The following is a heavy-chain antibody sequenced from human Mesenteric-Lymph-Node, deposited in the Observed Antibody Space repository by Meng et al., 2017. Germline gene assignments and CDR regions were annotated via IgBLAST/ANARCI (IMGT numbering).Heavy chain of an antibody. CDR2: IYWNDDK. CDR3: ARVEDYGDYEHYFDY. D-gene: IGHD4-17*01. Sequence: SGPTLVKPTQTLTLTCTFSGFSLSTSGVGVGWIRQPPGKALEWLALIYWNDDKRYSPSLKSRLTISKDTSKSQVVLTMTNMDPVDTATYYCARVEDYGDYEHYFDYWGQGTLVTVSS. V-gene: IGHV2-5*01. CDR1: GFSLSTSGVG. J-gene: IGHJ4*02.